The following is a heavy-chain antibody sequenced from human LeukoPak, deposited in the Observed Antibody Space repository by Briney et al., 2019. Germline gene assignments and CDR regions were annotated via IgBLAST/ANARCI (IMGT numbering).Heavy chain of an antibody. CDR2: IYYSGST. D-gene: IGHD2-15*01. J-gene: IGHJ4*02. CDR3: ARFCSGGRCPDY. CDR1: GGSISSYY. V-gene: IGHV4-59*01. Sequence: SETLSLTCTVSGGSISSYYWTWIRQPPGKGLEWIGYIYYSGSTNYNPSLKSRVTISVDTPKNQFSLKLSSVTAADTAVYYCARFCSGGRCPDYWGQGTLVTVSS.